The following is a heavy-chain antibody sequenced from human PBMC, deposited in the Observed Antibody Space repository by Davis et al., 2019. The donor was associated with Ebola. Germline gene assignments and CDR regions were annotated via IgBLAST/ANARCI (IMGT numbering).Heavy chain of an antibody. Sequence: GSLKLSCAVYGGSFSGYYWSWIRQPPGKGLEWIGYIYYSGSTNYNPSLKSRVTISVDTSKNQFSLKLSSVTAADTAVYYCARRSSGWYPGFEYYYYYGMDVWGQGTTVTVSS. CDR1: GGSFSGYY. J-gene: IGHJ6*02. CDR3: ARRSSGWYPGFEYYYYYGMDV. V-gene: IGHV4-59*01. CDR2: IYYSGST. D-gene: IGHD6-19*01.